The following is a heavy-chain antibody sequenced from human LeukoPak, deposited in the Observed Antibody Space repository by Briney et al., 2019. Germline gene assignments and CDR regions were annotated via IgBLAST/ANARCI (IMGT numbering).Heavy chain of an antibody. J-gene: IGHJ4*01. CDR2: LYHDGNT. Sequence: PSETLSLTCTVSGYPISPDFVWGWIRQSPVKGLEWIGNLYHDGNTYYNPSLNGRVTMSVDTSRNQFSLTLNSVTAADTAVYFCARRGSTTGWSFDYWGLGSLVTVSS. V-gene: IGHV4-38-2*02. D-gene: IGHD6-19*01. CDR1: GYPISPDFV. CDR3: ARRGSTTGWSFDY.